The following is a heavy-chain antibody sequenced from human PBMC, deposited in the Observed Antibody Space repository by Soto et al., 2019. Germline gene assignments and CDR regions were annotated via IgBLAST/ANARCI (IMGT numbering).Heavy chain of an antibody. Sequence: GGSLRLSCAASGFTFSSYAMHWVRQAPGKGLEWVAVISYDGRNKYYADSVKGRFTISRDNSKNTLYLEMNSLRVEDTAVYHCVRDTAYCSGGTCYSSHDMDVWAKGPRSPSP. CDR3: VRDTAYCSGGTCYSSHDMDV. D-gene: IGHD2-15*01. V-gene: IGHV3-30*04. CDR2: ISYDGRNK. J-gene: IGHJ6*02. CDR1: GFTFSSYA.